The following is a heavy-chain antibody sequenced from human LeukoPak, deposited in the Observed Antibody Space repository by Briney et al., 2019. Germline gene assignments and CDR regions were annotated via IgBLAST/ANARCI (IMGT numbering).Heavy chain of an antibody. V-gene: IGHV3-48*03. CDR3: ARGAVAGNGYYYYGMDV. J-gene: IGHJ6*04. CDR1: GFTFSSYA. CDR2: ISSSGSTI. Sequence: GGSLRLSCAAFGFTFSSYAMHWVRQAPGKGLEWVSYISSSGSTIYYADSVKGRFTISRDNAKNSLYLQMNSLRAEDTAVYYCARGAVAGNGYYYYGMDVWGKGTTVTVSS. D-gene: IGHD6-19*01.